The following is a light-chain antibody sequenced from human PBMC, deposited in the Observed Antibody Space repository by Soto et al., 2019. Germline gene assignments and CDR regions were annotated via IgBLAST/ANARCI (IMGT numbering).Light chain of an antibody. CDR3: QQYNNWPGS. V-gene: IGKV3-15*01. Sequence: ILLTQSPATLSVSAGERVTLSCRAGESISNNLAWYQQKPGQAPRLLIYGAATRAAGIPARFSGRGSGTEFTLTISSLQSEDFGVYYCQQYNNWPGSFGQGTKVDIK. CDR1: ESISNN. CDR2: GAA. J-gene: IGKJ1*01.